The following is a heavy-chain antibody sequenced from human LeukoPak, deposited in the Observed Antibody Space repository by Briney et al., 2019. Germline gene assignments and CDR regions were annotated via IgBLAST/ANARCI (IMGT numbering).Heavy chain of an antibody. CDR1: GFIFSTYA. CDR2: ISSDGSDK. CDR3: ARETRGNDY. D-gene: IGHD3-10*01. J-gene: IGHJ4*02. Sequence: PGGFLRLSCAASGFIFSTYAMHWVRQAPGKGLEWMGTISSDGSDKHYADSVEGRFTISRDNSKNLLFLQTNSLTSEDTAVYYCARETRGNDYWGQGTLVTVSS. V-gene: IGHV3-30*04.